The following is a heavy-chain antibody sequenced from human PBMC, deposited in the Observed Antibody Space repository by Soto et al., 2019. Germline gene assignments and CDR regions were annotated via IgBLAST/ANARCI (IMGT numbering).Heavy chain of an antibody. V-gene: IGHV4-59*01. J-gene: IGHJ6*02. CDR3: AREGVTPSYYYYYGMDV. D-gene: IGHD5-18*01. CDR2: IYLGGSI. CDR1: GGSISSGY. Sequence: SDTLSLTCSVSGGSISSGYWTWIRHPPGRGLEWIGYIYLGGSINYNPSLKSRVTISVDTSKNQFSLKLSSVTAADTAVYYCAREGVTPSYYYYYGMDVWGQGTTVTVSS.